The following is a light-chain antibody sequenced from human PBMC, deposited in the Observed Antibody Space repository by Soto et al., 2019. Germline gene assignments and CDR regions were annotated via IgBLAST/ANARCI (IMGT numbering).Light chain of an antibody. CDR3: QHYQSYLWT. Sequence: DIQMTQSPSTVSAYVGDSVIITCRASQSITTWLAWYQQRPGKAPKLLIYDVSSLQSGVPSRFSGSGSGTEFTLTISSLQPDDFATYYCQHYQSYLWTFGQGTKVDIK. J-gene: IGKJ1*01. V-gene: IGKV1-5*01. CDR2: DVS. CDR1: QSITTW.